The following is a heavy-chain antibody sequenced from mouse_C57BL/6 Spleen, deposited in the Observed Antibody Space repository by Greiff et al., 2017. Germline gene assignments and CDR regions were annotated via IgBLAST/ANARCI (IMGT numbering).Heavy chain of an antibody. J-gene: IGHJ4*01. CDR2: LWRGGST. Sequence: VQGVESGPGLVQPSQSLSITCTVSGFSLTSYGVHWVRQSPGKGLEWLGVLWRGGSTDYNAAFMSRLSITKDNSKSQVFFKMNSLQADDTAIYYCAKSRVWLTDYYAMDYWGQGTSVTVSS. D-gene: IGHD2-10*02. CDR3: AKSRVWLTDYYAMDY. V-gene: IGHV2-5*01. CDR1: GFSLTSYG.